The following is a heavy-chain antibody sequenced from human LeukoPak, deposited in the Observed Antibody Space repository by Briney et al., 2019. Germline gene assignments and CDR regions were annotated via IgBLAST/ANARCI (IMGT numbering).Heavy chain of an antibody. D-gene: IGHD2-2*01. CDR2: IIPIFGTA. CDR1: GGTFSSYA. J-gene: IGHJ3*02. Sequence: GASVKVSCKASGGTFSSYAISWVRQAPGRGLEWMGGIIPIFGTANYAQKFQGRVTITTDESTSTAYMELSSLRSEDTAVYYCASGTVVVPAAPSMGAFDIWGQGTMVTVSS. CDR3: ASGTVVVPAAPSMGAFDI. V-gene: IGHV1-69*05.